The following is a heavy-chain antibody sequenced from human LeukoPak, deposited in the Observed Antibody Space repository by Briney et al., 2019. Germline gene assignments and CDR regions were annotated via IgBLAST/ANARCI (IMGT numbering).Heavy chain of an antibody. D-gene: IGHD1-26*01. CDR2: VNADGGNT. V-gene: IGHV3-23*01. Sequence: PGGSLRLSCTASGFTFDNYRMSWVRQAPGKGLKWVSTVNADGGNTYYADSVKGRFTISRDNSKSTLILQMNSLRVEDTALYYCTKRVKYGGTWDHFADWGQGTLVTVSS. J-gene: IGHJ4*02. CDR3: TKRVKYGGTWDHFAD. CDR1: GFTFDNYR.